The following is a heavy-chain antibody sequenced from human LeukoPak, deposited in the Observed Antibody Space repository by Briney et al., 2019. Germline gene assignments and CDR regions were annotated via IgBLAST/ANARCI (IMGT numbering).Heavy chain of an antibody. J-gene: IGHJ4*02. CDR1: GGSFSGYY. CDR3: AVMSSYSSGWYG. D-gene: IGHD6-19*01. Sequence: SETLSLTCDVYGGSFSGYYWSWIRQPPEKGLEWIGEINHSGSTNYNPSLKSRVTISVDTSKNQFSLKLSSVTAADTAVYYCAVMSSYSSGWYGWGQGTLVTVSS. CDR2: INHSGST. V-gene: IGHV4-34*01.